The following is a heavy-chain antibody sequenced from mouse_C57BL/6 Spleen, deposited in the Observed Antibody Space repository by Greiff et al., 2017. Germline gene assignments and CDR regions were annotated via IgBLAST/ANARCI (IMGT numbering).Heavy chain of an antibody. Sequence: QVQLQQSGAELMKPGASVKLSCKATGYTFTGYWIEWVKQRPGHGLEWIGEILPGSGSTNYNEKFKGKATFTADTSSNTAYMQLSSLTTEDSAIYYCARSKDYYGSSPWYFDVWGTGTTVTVSS. J-gene: IGHJ1*03. CDR2: ILPGSGST. CDR1: GYTFTGYW. D-gene: IGHD1-1*01. V-gene: IGHV1-9*01. CDR3: ARSKDYYGSSPWYFDV.